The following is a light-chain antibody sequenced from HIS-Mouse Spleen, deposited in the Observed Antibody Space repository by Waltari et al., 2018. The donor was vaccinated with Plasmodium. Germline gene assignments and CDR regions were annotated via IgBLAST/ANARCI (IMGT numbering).Light chain of an antibody. CDR3: QQYGSSPRT. J-gene: IGKJ1*01. CDR1: QSVSSSY. Sequence: SCRASQSVSSSYVAWYQQKPGQAPRLLIYGASSRATGIPDRFSGSGSGTDFTLTISRLEPEDFAVYYCQQYGSSPRTFGQGTKVEIK. CDR2: GAS. V-gene: IGKV3-20*01.